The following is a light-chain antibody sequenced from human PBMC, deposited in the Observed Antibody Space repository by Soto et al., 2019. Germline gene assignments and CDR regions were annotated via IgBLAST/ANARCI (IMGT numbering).Light chain of an antibody. CDR1: NIGTKS. V-gene: IGLV3-21*02. Sequence: SYELTQSPSVSVAPGQTAEITCGGDNIGTKSVHWYQQKPGQAPVLVVYDDSDRPSGIPERFSGSNSWNTATLTISRVEAGDEADYYCQVWDSRSDHLVFGGGTKLTVL. CDR2: DDS. CDR3: QVWDSRSDHLV. J-gene: IGLJ2*01.